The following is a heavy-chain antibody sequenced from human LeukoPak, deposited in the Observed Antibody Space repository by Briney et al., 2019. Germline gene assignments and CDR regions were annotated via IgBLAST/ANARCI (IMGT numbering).Heavy chain of an antibody. CDR3: ARGNVVPAATYYFDY. CDR2: IYTSGST. CDR1: GGSISSYY. D-gene: IGHD2-2*01. V-gene: IGHV4-4*07. J-gene: IGHJ4*02. Sequence: SETLSLTCTVSGGSISSYYWSWIRQPPGKGLEWIGRIYTSGSTNYNPSLKSRVTMSVDTSKNQFSLKLSSVTAADTAVYYCARGNVVPAATYYFDYWGQGTLVTVSS.